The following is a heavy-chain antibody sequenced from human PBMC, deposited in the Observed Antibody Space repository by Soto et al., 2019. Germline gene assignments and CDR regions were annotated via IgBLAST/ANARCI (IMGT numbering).Heavy chain of an antibody. Sequence: SETLSLTCTVSGGSISSSSYYWGWIRQPPGKGLEWIGSIYYSGSTYYNPSLKSRVTISVDTSKNQFSLKLSSVTAADTAVYYCARSIMCSSTTCGGPYYYYYCGMDVWGQGTTVTVSS. D-gene: IGHD2-2*01. CDR1: GGSISSSSYY. J-gene: IGHJ6*02. CDR2: IYYSGST. V-gene: IGHV4-39*01. CDR3: ARSIMCSSTTCGGPYYYYYCGMDV.